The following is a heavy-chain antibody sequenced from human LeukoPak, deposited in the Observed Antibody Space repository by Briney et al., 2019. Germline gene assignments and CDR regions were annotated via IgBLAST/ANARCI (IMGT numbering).Heavy chain of an antibody. CDR1: GFTFSSYA. CDR2: ISYDGSNK. D-gene: IGHD3-10*01. V-gene: IGHV3-30*04. CDR3: ARDYYGSGSYYNGLFY. Sequence: PGRSLRLSCAASGFTFSSYATHWVRQAPGKGLEWVTVISYDGSNKYYADSVKGRFTISRDNSKNTLYLQMNSLRAEDTAVYYCARDYYGSGSYYNGLFYWGQGTLVTVSS. J-gene: IGHJ4*02.